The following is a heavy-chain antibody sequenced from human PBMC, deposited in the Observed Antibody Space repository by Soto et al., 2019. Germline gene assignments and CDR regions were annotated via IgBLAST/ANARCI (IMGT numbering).Heavy chain of an antibody. CDR3: ARGSVDTVDSSGFYEY. Sequence: ETLSLTCAVYGRSFSAYYWSWIRQPPGKGLEWIVEINHSGGTSCNPSLKSPVTISVDTSKSQFSLKLTAVTAADRAVYYCARGSVDTVDSSGFYEYWGPGTPVTVS. V-gene: IGHV4-34*01. J-gene: IGHJ4*02. CDR2: INHSGGT. D-gene: IGHD3-22*01. CDR1: GRSFSAYY.